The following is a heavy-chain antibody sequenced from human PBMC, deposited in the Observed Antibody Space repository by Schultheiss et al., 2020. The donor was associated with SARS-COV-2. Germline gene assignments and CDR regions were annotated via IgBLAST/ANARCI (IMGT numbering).Heavy chain of an antibody. J-gene: IGHJ4*02. CDR1: GFTFSDYY. CDR2: IWYDGSNK. D-gene: IGHD1-7*01. CDR3: ARAGQNWNYVGCLDY. V-gene: IGHV3-33*08. Sequence: GGSLRLSCAASGFTFSDYYMSWIRQAPGKGLEWVAVIWYDGSNKYYADSVKGRFTISRDNSKNTLYLQMNSLRAEDTAVYYCARAGQNWNYVGCLDYWGQGTLVTVSS.